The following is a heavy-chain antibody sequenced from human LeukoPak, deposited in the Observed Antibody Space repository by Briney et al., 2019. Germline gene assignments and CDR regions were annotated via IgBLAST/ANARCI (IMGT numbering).Heavy chain of an antibody. CDR2: IYYSGST. CDR1: GGSISSDY. J-gene: IGHJ6*03. CDR3: ARHYRCYYMDV. Sequence: SETLSLTCTVSGGSISSDYWSWIRQPPGKGLEGIGYIYYSGSTNYNPSLKSRVTISVDTSKNQFSLKLSSVTAADTAVYYCARHYRCYYMDVWGKGTTVTISS. D-gene: IGHD3-10*01. V-gene: IGHV4-59*01.